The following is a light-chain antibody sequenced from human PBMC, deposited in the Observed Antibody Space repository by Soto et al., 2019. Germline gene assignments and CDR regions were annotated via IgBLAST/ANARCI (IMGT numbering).Light chain of an antibody. Sequence: QPVLTQPASVSGSPGQSITISCSGTSSDVGSYNLVSWYQHHPGKAPKVMIHEGSKRPSGVSNRFSGSKSGNTASLTISGLQAEDEADYYCCAYAGRDTYVFGTGTKLTVL. CDR3: CAYAGRDTYV. CDR2: EGS. J-gene: IGLJ1*01. CDR1: SSDVGSYNL. V-gene: IGLV2-23*01.